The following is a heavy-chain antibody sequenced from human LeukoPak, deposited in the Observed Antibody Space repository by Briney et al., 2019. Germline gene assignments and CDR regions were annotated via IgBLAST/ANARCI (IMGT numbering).Heavy chain of an antibody. CDR1: GASISGSGYY. D-gene: IGHD1-26*01. CDR3: AKSGGYGLIDY. Sequence: SETLSLTCAVSGASISGSGYYWGWIRQPPGKGMEWIGNIYYSGSTYYNASLQSRVTISIDMSKNEFSLRLNSVTAADTAMYYCAKSGGYGLIDYWGQGTLVTVSS. V-gene: IGHV4-39*01. CDR2: IYYSGST. J-gene: IGHJ4*02.